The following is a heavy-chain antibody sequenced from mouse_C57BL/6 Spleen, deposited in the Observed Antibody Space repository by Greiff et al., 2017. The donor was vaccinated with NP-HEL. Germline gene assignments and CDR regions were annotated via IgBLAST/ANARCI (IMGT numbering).Heavy chain of an antibody. CDR2: ISDGGSYT. J-gene: IGHJ2*01. CDR1: GFTFSSYA. D-gene: IGHD2-3*01. V-gene: IGHV5-4*01. Sequence: EVKLVESGGGLVKPGGSLKLSCAASGFTFSSYAMSWVRQTPEKRLEWVATISDGGSYTYYPDNVKGRFTISRDHAKNNLYLQMSHLKSEDTAMYYCAREGWLLLFDYWGQGTTLTVSS. CDR3: AREGWLLLFDY.